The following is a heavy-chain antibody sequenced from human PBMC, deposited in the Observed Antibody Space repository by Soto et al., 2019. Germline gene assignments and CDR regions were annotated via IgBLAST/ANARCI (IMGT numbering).Heavy chain of an antibody. D-gene: IGHD3-22*01. CDR1: GFTFSSYA. CDR3: GERSSGHYYAY. CDR2: ISGGGGTT. J-gene: IGHJ4*02. V-gene: IGHV3-23*01. Sequence: EVQLLESGGGLVQPGGSLRLSCAASGFTFSSYAMSWVRQAPGEGLEWVSVISGGGGTTYYADSVRGRFTISRDNSKNTLYLQMNSLRAEDTAVYYCGERSSGHYYAYWGRGTLVTVSS.